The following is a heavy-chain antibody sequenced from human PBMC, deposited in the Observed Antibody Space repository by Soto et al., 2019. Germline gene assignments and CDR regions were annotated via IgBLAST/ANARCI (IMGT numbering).Heavy chain of an antibody. Sequence: PSETLSLTCTVSGGSISSGGYYWSWIRQHPGKGLEWIGYIYYSGSTYYNPSLKSRVTISVDTSKNQFSLKLSSVTAADTAVYYCARAPGLTVITNGWFDPWGQGTLVTVS. CDR1: GGSISSGGYY. CDR2: IYYSGST. CDR3: ARAPGLTVITNGWFDP. D-gene: IGHD4-4*01. J-gene: IGHJ5*02. V-gene: IGHV4-31*03.